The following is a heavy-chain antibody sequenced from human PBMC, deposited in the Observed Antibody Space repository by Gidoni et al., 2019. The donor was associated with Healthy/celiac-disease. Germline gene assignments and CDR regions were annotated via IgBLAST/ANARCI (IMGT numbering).Heavy chain of an antibody. D-gene: IGHD6-6*01. Sequence: EVQLVQSGAEVKKHGESLKISCKGSGYSFTSYWIGWVRQMPGKGLEWMGIIYPGDYDTRYSPSFQGQVTISADKSISTAYLQWSSLKASDTAMYYCARRGRWSSSSEAFDIWGQGTMVTVSS. J-gene: IGHJ3*02. V-gene: IGHV5-51*01. CDR3: ARRGRWSSSSEAFDI. CDR2: IYPGDYDT. CDR1: GYSFTSYW.